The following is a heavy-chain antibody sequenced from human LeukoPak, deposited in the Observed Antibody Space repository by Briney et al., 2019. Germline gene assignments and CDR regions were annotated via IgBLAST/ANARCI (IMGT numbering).Heavy chain of an antibody. CDR3: ARVFVGTLEMATYLDP. CDR1: GYTFTSYD. Sequence: ASVKVSCKASGYTFTSYDINWVRQATGQGLEWMGWVNSNSGNTGYAQKFQGRVTMTRNTSISTAYMELSSLRSEDTAVYYCARVFVGTLEMATYLDPWGQGTLVTVSS. CDR2: VNSNSGNT. J-gene: IGHJ5*02. D-gene: IGHD5-24*01. V-gene: IGHV1-8*01.